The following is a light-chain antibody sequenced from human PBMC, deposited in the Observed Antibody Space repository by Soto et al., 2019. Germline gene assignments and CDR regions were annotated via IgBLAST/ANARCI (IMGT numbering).Light chain of an antibody. Sequence: EIVLTQSPGTLSLSPGERATLSCRASQSVSSSYLAWYHKKPGQAPRLLIYGASSRATGIPDRFSGSGSGTDFTLTISRLEPEDFAVYYCKQYGSSPVTFGPGTRLEIK. J-gene: IGKJ5*01. CDR1: QSVSSSY. V-gene: IGKV3-20*01. CDR2: GAS. CDR3: KQYGSSPVT.